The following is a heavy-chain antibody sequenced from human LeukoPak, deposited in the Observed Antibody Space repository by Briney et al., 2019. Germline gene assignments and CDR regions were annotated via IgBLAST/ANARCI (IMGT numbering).Heavy chain of an antibody. CDR1: GFTFSDYY. V-gene: IGHV3-11*04. Sequence: GGSLRLSCATSGFTFSDYYFSWIRQAPGKGLEWVSYISSSGSTIYYADSVQGRFTISRDDAKNSLYLQMNSLRAEDTAVYYCARDIWFGEIHDYWGQGTLVTVSS. CDR3: ARDIWFGEIHDY. CDR2: ISSSGSTI. D-gene: IGHD3-10*01. J-gene: IGHJ4*02.